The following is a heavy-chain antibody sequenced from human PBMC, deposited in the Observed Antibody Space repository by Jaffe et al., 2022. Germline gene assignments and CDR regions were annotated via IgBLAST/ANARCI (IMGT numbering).Heavy chain of an antibody. CDR3: ARASSSSPGRKRSGATPDAFDI. D-gene: IGHD6-13*01. CDR1: GFTFSSYS. Sequence: EVQLVESGGGLVKPGGSLRLSCAASGFTFSSYSMNWVRQAPGKGLEWVSSISSSSSYIYYADSVKGRFTISRDNAKNSLYLQMNSLRAEDTAVYYCARASSSSPGRKRSGATPDAFDIWGQGTMVTVSS. CDR2: ISSSSSYI. J-gene: IGHJ3*02. V-gene: IGHV3-21*01.